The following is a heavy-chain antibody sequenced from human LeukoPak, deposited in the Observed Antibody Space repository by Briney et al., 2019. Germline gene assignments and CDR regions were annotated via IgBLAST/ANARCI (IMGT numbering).Heavy chain of an antibody. J-gene: IGHJ4*02. Sequence: SETLSLTCAVYGGSFSAFHWNWIRQSPAKGLEWLEEMKQSGTPRYNPSLQSRVTISVDKSKNQFSLNMRSVTAADTAVYYCASRPFLYGFRTYFDNWAQGTLVTVSS. CDR2: MKQSGTP. V-gene: IGHV4-34*01. CDR3: ASRPFLYGFRTYFDN. D-gene: IGHD3-10*01. CDR1: GGSFSAFH.